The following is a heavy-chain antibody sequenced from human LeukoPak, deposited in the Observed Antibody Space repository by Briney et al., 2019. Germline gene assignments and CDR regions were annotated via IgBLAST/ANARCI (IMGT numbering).Heavy chain of an antibody. D-gene: IGHD6-6*01. CDR3: ARVMDSSSSSGDY. J-gene: IGHJ4*02. CDR2: IYYSGST. CDR1: GGSISSYY. Sequence: SSETLSHTCTVSGGSISSYYWSWIRQPPGKGLEWIGYIYYSGSTNYNPSLKSRVTISVDTSKNQFSLKLSSVTAADTAVYYCARVMDSSSSSGDYWGQGTLVTVSS. V-gene: IGHV4-59*01.